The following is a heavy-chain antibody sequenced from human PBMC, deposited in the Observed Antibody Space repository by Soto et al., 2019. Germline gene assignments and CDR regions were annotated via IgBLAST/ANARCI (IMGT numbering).Heavy chain of an antibody. CDR1: GFTFSSYA. V-gene: IGHV3-23*01. CDR3: AKEEQWLVSFYGMDV. Sequence: LSLTCAASGFTFSSYAMSWVRQAPGKGLEWVSAISGSGGSTYYADSVKGRFTISRDNSKNTLYLQMNSLRAEDTAVYYCAKEEQWLVSFYGMDVWGQGTTVTVSS. CDR2: ISGSGGST. J-gene: IGHJ6*02. D-gene: IGHD6-19*01.